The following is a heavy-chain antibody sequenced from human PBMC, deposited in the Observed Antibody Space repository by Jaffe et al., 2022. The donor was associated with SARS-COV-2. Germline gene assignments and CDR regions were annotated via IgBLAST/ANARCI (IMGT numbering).Heavy chain of an antibody. V-gene: IGHV3-15*01. D-gene: IGHD3-3*01. J-gene: IGHJ6*02. CDR3: TTVPAGDFWSGDYGYYYYGMDV. Sequence: EVQLVESGGGLIKPGGSLRLSCAASGFTFTNAWMTWVRQASGTGLEWVGRIKSKTDGGTTDYAASVKGRFTISRDDSKNTLYLQMNSLKTEDTAVYYCTTVPAGDFWSGDYGYYYYGMDVWGQGTSVTVS. CDR1: GFTFTNAW. CDR2: IKSKTDGGTT.